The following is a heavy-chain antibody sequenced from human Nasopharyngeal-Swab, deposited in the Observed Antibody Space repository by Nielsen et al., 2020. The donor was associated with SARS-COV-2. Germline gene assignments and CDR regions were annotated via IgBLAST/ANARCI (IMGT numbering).Heavy chain of an antibody. D-gene: IGHD2-2*02. CDR3: ATSIVVVPAAISPDAFDI. V-gene: IGHV4-59*08. J-gene: IGHJ3*02. CDR1: GGSISSYY. CDR2: IYYSGST. Sequence: SETLSLTCTVSGGSISSYYWSWIRQPPGKGLEWIGYIYYSGSTNYNPSLKSRVTISVDTSKNQFSLKLSSVTAADTAVYYCATSIVVVPAAISPDAFDIWGQATMVTVSS.